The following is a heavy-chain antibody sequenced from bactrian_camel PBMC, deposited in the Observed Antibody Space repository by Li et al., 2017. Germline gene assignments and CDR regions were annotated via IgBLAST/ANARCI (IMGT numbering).Heavy chain of an antibody. CDR2: IYSDGSKT. CDR3: AADRGSGWRHCLSTEYKYDD. J-gene: IGHJ4*01. D-gene: IGHD6*01. V-gene: IGHV3-2*01. Sequence: VQLVESGGGLVQPGGSLRLSCATSRLTFNGYGMSWVRQAPGKGLEWVSGIYSDGSKTLYADSVKGRFTISRDNVKNTLYLQMNSLRSEDTAIYYCAADRGSGWRHCLSTEYKYDDWGQGTQVTVS. CDR1: RLTFNGYG.